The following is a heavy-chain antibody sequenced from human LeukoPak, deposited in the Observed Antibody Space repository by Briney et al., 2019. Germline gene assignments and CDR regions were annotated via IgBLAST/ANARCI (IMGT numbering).Heavy chain of an antibody. D-gene: IGHD2-15*01. V-gene: IGHV3-23*01. CDR3: AKQIGACSGGSCYFDY. J-gene: IGHJ4*02. CDR1: GFTFSSFA. Sequence: PGGSLRLSCAAYGFTFSSFAMSWVRQSPGKGLEWVSAISGRGDNTYYADSVKGRFSISRDNSKNTLYLQMNSLRAEDAAVYHCAKQIGACSGGSCYFDYWGQGTLVTVSS. CDR2: ISGRGDNT.